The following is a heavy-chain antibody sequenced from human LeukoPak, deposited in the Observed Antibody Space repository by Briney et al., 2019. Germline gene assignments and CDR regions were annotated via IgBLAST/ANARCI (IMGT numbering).Heavy chain of an antibody. J-gene: IGHJ3*02. V-gene: IGHV3-9*01. CDR2: ISWNSGII. CDR1: GFTFDDYA. Sequence: PGRSLRLSCAASGFTFDDYAMHWVRQAPGKGLEWVSSISWNSGIIGYADTVEGRSTISRDNAKNSLYLQMNSLRAEDTALYYCAKSVVPGRTGAFDIWGQGTMVTVSP. D-gene: IGHD2-2*01. CDR3: AKSVVPGRTGAFDI.